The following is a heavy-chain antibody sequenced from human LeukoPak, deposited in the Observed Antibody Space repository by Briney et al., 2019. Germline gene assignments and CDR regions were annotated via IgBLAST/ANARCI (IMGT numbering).Heavy chain of an antibody. J-gene: IGHJ4*02. V-gene: IGHV3-48*02. CDR2: ISTGSSTT. CDR3: ARVAADSVNYFDY. Sequence: GGSLRLSCAASGFTFSTYAMSWVRQAPGKGLEWVSYISTGSSTTYYADSVKGRFTISRDNVENLLYLQMNSLRDEDTAVYYCARVAADSVNYFDYWGQGTLVTVSS. D-gene: IGHD6-25*01. CDR1: GFTFSTYA.